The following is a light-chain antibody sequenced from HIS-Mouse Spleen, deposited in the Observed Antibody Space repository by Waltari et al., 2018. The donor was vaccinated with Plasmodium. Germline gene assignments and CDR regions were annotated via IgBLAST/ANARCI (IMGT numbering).Light chain of an antibody. V-gene: IGKV3-15*01. Sequence: EIVMTQSPATLSVSPGERATLSCRASQRVSSNFAWYQQKPGHAPSLLIYGASTRATGIPGRFRGSGSGTKFTLTISSLQSEDFAVYYCQQYNNWSFTFGPGTKVDIK. CDR2: GAS. J-gene: IGKJ3*01. CDR3: QQYNNWSFT. CDR1: QRVSSN.